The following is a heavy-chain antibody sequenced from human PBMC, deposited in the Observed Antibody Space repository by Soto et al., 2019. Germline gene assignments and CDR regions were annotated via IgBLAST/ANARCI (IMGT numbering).Heavy chain of an antibody. CDR2: IYHSGST. D-gene: IGHD2-2*02. CDR3: ARGYCSSTSCYTGLLHYGRDV. CDR1: GGSIRRGGYS. J-gene: IGHJ6*02. V-gene: IGHV4-30-2*01. Sequence: QLQLQESGSGLVKPSQTLSLTCAVSGGSIRRGGYSWSWIRQPQGKGLEWIGYIYHSGSTYYNPSLKSRVTISVDRSKNQCSLKLSSVTAADTAVYYCARGYCSSTSCYTGLLHYGRDVWGQVTTVTVSS.